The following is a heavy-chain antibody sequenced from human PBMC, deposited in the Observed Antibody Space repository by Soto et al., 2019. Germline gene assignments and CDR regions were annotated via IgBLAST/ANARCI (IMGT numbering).Heavy chain of an antibody. D-gene: IGHD3-22*01. CDR2: IIPIFDIT. CDR3: ARPDEGGYSSNHHYYYALDV. J-gene: IGHJ6*01. CDR1: GGTFRSYS. V-gene: IGHV1-69*01. Sequence: QLQLVQSGAEVKKPGSSVKVSCKASGGTFRSYSISWVRQAPGQGLEWMGGIIPIFDITNYAQKFQCRVTITADESTSTAYMELSSLGSDDTAVYYCARPDEGGYSSNHHYYYALDVW.